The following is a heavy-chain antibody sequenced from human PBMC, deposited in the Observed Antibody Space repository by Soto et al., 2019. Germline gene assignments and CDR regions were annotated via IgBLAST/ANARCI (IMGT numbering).Heavy chain of an antibody. V-gene: IGHV1-69*13. CDR2: IIPIFGTA. Sequence: ASVKVSCKASGGTFSSYAISWVRQAPGQGLEWMGGIIPIFGTANYAQKFQGRVTITADESTSTAYMELSSLRSEDTAVYYCARGGEQQLPSTYYYYYGMDVWGQGTTVTVSS. CDR3: ARGGEQQLPSTYYYYYGMDV. J-gene: IGHJ6*02. D-gene: IGHD6-13*01. CDR1: GGTFSSYA.